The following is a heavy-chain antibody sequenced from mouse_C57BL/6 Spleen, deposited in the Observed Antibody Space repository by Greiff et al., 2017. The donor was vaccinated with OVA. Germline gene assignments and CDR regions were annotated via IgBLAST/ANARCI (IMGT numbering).Heavy chain of an antibody. Sequence: VQLKQSGAELVRPGASVKLSCTASGFNIKDYYMHWVKQRPEQGLEWIGRIDPEDGDTESAPKLQGKGTMTADTSSNTAYLQLSSLTSEDTAVYYCTEEEDYGSSPYWYFDVWGTGTTVTVSS. CDR1: GFNIKDYY. J-gene: IGHJ1*03. CDR3: TEEEDYGSSPYWYFDV. D-gene: IGHD1-1*01. V-gene: IGHV14-1*01. CDR2: IDPEDGDT.